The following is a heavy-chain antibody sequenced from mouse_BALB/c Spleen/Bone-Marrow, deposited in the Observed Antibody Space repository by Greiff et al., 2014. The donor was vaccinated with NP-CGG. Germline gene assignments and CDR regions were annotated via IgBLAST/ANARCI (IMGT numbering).Heavy chain of an antibody. Sequence: VQLKQSGPELVKPGASVKMSCKASGYTFTSYIMHWVEQKPGQGLEWIGYINPYNDDTKYNEKFKGKATLTSDKSSSTAYMELSSLTSEDSAVYYCARSYGSPFDYWGQGTTLTVSS. CDR1: GYTFTSYI. V-gene: IGHV1-14*01. J-gene: IGHJ2*01. CDR3: ARSYGSPFDY. CDR2: INPYNDDT. D-gene: IGHD1-1*01.